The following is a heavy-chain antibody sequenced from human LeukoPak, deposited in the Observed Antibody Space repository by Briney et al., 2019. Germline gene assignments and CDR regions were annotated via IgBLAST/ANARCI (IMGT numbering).Heavy chain of an antibody. Sequence: SQTLSLTCAISGDSVSSSSAAWNWIRQSPSRGLQLLGRTYYRSKWYNYYGVSVKSRIPIIPDTSKNQFSLPLISVTPEDTAVSYCARVVAREAVPGYFDYWGQGTLVTVSS. J-gene: IGHJ4*02. CDR2: TYYRSKWYN. D-gene: IGHD6-19*01. CDR3: ARVVAREAVPGYFDY. CDR1: GDSVSSSSAA. V-gene: IGHV6-1*01.